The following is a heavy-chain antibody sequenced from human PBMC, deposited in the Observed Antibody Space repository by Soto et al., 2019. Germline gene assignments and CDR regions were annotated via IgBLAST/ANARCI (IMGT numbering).Heavy chain of an antibody. D-gene: IGHD3-22*01. CDR3: ARARRAYYYDSSGYPAPHFDY. Sequence: SETLSLTCTVSGASISSYYWSWIRQPPGKGLELIGYIYYTERTNYNPSLKSRVTISIDTSKNQFSLKLSSVTAADTAVYYCARARRAYYYDSSGYPAPHFDYWGQGTLVTVSS. CDR1: GASISSYY. V-gene: IGHV4-59*01. J-gene: IGHJ4*02. CDR2: IYYTERT.